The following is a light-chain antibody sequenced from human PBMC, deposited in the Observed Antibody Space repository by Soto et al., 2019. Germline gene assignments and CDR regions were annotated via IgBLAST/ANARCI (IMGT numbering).Light chain of an antibody. CDR3: LQHKYNPPT. CDR2: GAS. V-gene: IGKV1-17*01. Sequence: DIQMTQSPSSLSASVGDRVTITCRASQGISNDLAWYQQKPGKAPKRLIYGASSLQNGFTSRFSGSGSGTEFTLTMSSRQSEELATYYYLQHKYNPPTFGQGTKMEMK. J-gene: IGKJ2*01. CDR1: QGISND.